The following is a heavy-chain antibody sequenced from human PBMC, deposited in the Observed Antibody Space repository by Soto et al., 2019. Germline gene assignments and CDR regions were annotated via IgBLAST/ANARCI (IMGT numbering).Heavy chain of an antibody. CDR3: ASGPTRGLQSPFDY. CDR2: FDAEDGNT. V-gene: IGHV1-24*01. Sequence: QVQLVQSGAEVKKPGASVKVSCKVSGHTLTEFSMHWVRQAPGKGLEWMGGFDAEDGNTIFAQKFQGRVTMTEDTYPDSVYMEMSSMRYDATAVSYCASGPTRGLQSPFDYCGQGTLAPVSP. D-gene: IGHD4-4*01. J-gene: IGHJ4*02. CDR1: GHTLTEFS.